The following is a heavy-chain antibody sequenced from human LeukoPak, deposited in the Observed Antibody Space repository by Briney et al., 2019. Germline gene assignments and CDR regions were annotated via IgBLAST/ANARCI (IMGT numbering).Heavy chain of an antibody. CDR1: GFTFDDYG. J-gene: IGHJ4*02. D-gene: IGHD3-22*01. CDR2: IRYDGSNK. V-gene: IGHV3-30*02. CDR3: ARERDYSSGYYVVDY. Sequence: GGSLRLSCAASGFTFDDYGMSWVRQAPGKGLEWVTFIRYDGSNKYYADSVKGRFTISRDNSKNTLYLQMNSLRAEDTAVYYCARERDYSSGYYVVDYWGQGTLVTVSS.